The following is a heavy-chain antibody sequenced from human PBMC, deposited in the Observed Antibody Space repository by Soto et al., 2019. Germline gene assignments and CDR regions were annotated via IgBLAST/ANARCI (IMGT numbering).Heavy chain of an antibody. CDR1: GGTFSSYA. V-gene: IGHV1-69*01. J-gene: IGHJ6*02. CDR3: ARGGGSYYYGSGSYYNQTNRRMDV. CDR2: IIPIFGTA. D-gene: IGHD3-10*01. Sequence: QVQLVQSGAEVKKPGSSVKVSCTASGGTFSSYAISWVRQAPGQGLEWMGGIIPIFGTANYAQKFQGRVTITADESTSTAYMELSSLRSEDTVVYYCARGGGSYYYGSGSYYNQTNRRMDVWGQGTTVTVSS.